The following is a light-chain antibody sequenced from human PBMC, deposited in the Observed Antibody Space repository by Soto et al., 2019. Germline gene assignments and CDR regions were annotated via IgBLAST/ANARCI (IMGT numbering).Light chain of an antibody. CDR1: QSVSSNF. CDR2: GAS. CDR3: QQYGTSPT. J-gene: IGKJ1*01. V-gene: IGKV3-20*01. Sequence: EIVLTQSPGTLSLSPGERATLSCRASQSVSSNFFAWYQQKPGQAPRLLIYGASYRATGIPDRFSGSGSGTDFTLTISRLHPEYFAVYYCQQYGTSPTFGQGTKVEI.